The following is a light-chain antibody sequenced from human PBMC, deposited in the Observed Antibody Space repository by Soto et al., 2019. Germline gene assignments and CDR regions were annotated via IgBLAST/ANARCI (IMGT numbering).Light chain of an antibody. V-gene: IGKV4-1*01. Sequence: DIVMTQSPDSLAVSLGERATINCKSSQSGLYSSNNKNYLAWYQQKPGQPPKLLIYWASTRESGVPARFSGSGSGTDFTLTISSLQAEDVAVYYCQQYYSTLLTFGPGTKVDIK. CDR1: QSGLYSSNNKNY. CDR3: QQYYSTLLT. CDR2: WAS. J-gene: IGKJ3*01.